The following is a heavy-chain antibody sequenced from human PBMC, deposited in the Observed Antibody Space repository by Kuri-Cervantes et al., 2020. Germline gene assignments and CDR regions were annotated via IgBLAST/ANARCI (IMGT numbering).Heavy chain of an antibody. CDR1: GFTFDDYG. Sequence: GESLKISCAASGFTFDDYGMSWVRQAPGKGLEWVSGINWNGGSTGYADSVKGRFTISRDNSKNTLYLQMNSLRAEDTAVYYCARAFYGLQSAFDIWGQGTMVTVSS. V-gene: IGHV3-20*04. D-gene: IGHD3-3*01. J-gene: IGHJ3*02. CDR3: ARAFYGLQSAFDI. CDR2: INWNGGST.